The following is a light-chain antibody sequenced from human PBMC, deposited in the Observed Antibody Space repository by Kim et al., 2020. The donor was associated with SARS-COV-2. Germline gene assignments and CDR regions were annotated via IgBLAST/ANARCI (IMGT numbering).Light chain of an antibody. CDR1: SSNIGNNY. J-gene: IGLJ2*01. CDR3: GTWDSSLSTVV. CDR2: DNN. Sequence: GQKVTISCSGSSSNIGNNYVSWYQQLPGTAPKLLIYDNNKRPSGIPDRFSGSESGTSATLGITGLQTGDEADYYCGTWDSSLSTVVFGGGTKVTVL. V-gene: IGLV1-51*01.